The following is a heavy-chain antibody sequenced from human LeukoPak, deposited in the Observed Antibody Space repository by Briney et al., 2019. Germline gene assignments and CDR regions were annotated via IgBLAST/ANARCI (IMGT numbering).Heavy chain of an antibody. CDR2: AYYRSTWYN. D-gene: IGHD2-2*01. V-gene: IGHV6-1*01. CDR3: ARRLTQYDCFDP. CDR1: GDSVSSNSVT. J-gene: IGHJ5*02. Sequence: QTLSLTCAISGDSVSSNSVTWNWIRQSSSRGLEWLGRAYYRSTWYNDYAVSVRGRITVNPDTSKNQFSLHLNSVTPEDTAVYYCARRLTQYDCFDPWGQGILVTVSS.